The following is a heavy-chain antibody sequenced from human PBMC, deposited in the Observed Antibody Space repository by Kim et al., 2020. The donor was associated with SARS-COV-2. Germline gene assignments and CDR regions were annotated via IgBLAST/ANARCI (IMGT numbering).Heavy chain of an antibody. J-gene: IGHJ5*02. CDR2: ISGSGGST. CDR1: GFTFSSYA. CDR3: AKTFIYSSGWYPSIWFDP. D-gene: IGHD6-19*01. V-gene: IGHV3-23*01. Sequence: GGSLRLSCAASGFTFSSYAMSWVRQAPGKGLEWVSAISGSGGSTYYADSVKGRFTISRDNSKNTLYLQMNSLRAEDTAVYYCAKTFIYSSGWYPSIWFDPWGQGARVTVSS.